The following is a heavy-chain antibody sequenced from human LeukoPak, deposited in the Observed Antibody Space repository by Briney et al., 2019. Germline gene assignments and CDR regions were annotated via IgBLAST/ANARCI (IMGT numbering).Heavy chain of an antibody. V-gene: IGHV3-23*01. CDR1: GFTFSSYA. CDR3: ARLGYCSSTSCYQSGFDP. Sequence: GGSLRLSCAASGFTFSSYAMSWVRQAPGKGLEWVSAISGNGGSTYYADSVKGRFTISRDNSKNTLYLQMNSLRAEDTAVYYCARLGYCSSTSCYQSGFDPWGQGTLVTVSS. D-gene: IGHD2-2*01. J-gene: IGHJ5*02. CDR2: ISGNGGST.